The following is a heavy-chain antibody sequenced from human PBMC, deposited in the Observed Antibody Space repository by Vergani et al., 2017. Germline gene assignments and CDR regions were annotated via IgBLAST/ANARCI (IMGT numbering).Heavy chain of an antibody. D-gene: IGHD3-22*01. CDR1: GFTFSIYA. CDR3: ARRGNYLADYYDSSGYPQAPLDY. CDR2: ISYDGSNK. V-gene: IGHV3-30-3*01. Sequence: QVHLVESGGGVVQPGRSLRLPCAASGFTFSIYAMHWVRQAPPKGLAWVAVISYDGSNKYYADSVKGRFTISRDNSKNALYLQMNSLRAEDTAVYYCARRGNYLADYYDSSGYPQAPLDYWGQGTLVTVSS. J-gene: IGHJ4*02.